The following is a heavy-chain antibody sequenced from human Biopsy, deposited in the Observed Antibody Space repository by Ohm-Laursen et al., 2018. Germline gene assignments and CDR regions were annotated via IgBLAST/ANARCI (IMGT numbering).Heavy chain of an antibody. Sequence: GTLSLTCPVYGESFNGYYWSWIRQPPGKGLEWIGSIYNTETTFYNPSLKSRVTISVDTSTNQFSLKVSSVTAADTALYFCARHPTGFWFDPWGHGTLVTVSS. CDR1: GESFNGYY. V-gene: IGHV4-34*01. CDR2: IYNTETT. CDR3: ARHPTGFWFDP. J-gene: IGHJ5*02.